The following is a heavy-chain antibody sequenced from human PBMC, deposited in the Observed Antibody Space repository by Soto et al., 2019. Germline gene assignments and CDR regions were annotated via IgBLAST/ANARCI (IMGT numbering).Heavy chain of an antibody. CDR3: AREGDGGYDNYGYVPVPLLY. D-gene: IGHD3-16*01. J-gene: IGHJ4*02. CDR2: IHYTGTS. CDR1: GGSISSFY. V-gene: IGHV4-59*01. Sequence: KASETLSLTCTVSGGSISSFYWNWIRQSPGKGLEWIGYIHYTGTSNKNPSLQSRVTMSVDTANDQVSLKLSSVTAADTAVYYCAREGDGGYDNYGYVPVPLLYWGRGIEVTVSS.